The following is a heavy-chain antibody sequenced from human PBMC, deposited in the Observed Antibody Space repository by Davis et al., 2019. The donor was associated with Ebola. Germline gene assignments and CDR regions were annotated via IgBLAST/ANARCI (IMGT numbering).Heavy chain of an antibody. J-gene: IGHJ6*02. Sequence: GSLRLSCAVYGGSFSGYYWSWIRQPPGKGLEWIGEINHSGSTNYNPSLKSRVTISVDTSKNQFSLKLSSVTAADTAVYYCARGNRFRHGMDVWGQGTTVTVSS. V-gene: IGHV4-34*01. CDR1: GGSFSGYY. D-gene: IGHD1-14*01. CDR2: INHSGST. CDR3: ARGNRFRHGMDV.